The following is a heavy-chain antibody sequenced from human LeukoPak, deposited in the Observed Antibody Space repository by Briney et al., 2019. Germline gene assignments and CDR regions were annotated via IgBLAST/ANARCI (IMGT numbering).Heavy chain of an antibody. V-gene: IGHV4-34*01. CDR2: INHSGST. D-gene: IGHD2-2*01. Sequence: SETLSLTCAVYGGSFSGYYWSWIRQPPGKGLEWIGEINHSGSTNYNPSLKSRVTISVDTSKNQFSLKLSSVTAADTAVYYCATKLTRYCSSTSCKRVAGFDYWGQGTLVTVSS. CDR1: GGSFSGYY. CDR3: ATKLTRYCSSTSCKRVAGFDY. J-gene: IGHJ4*02.